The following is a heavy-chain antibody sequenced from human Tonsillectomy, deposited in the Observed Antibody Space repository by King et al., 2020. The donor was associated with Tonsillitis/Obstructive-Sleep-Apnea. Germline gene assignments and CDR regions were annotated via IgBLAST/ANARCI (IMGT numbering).Heavy chain of an antibody. J-gene: IGHJ6*03. CDR2: ISGSGGST. D-gene: IGHD3-3*01. CDR1: GFTFSSYA. V-gene: IGHV3-23*04. Sequence: VQLVESGGGLVQPGGSLRLSCAASGFTFSSYAMSWVRQAPGKGLEWVSAISGSGGSTYYADSVKGRFTISRDNSKNTLYLQMNSLRAEDTAVYYCAKDPYYDFWSGPRAKYMDVWGKGTTVTVSS. CDR3: AKDPYYDFWSGPRAKYMDV.